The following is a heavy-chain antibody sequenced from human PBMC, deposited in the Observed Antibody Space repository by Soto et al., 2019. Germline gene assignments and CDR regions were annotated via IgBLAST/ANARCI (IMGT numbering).Heavy chain of an antibody. CDR2: IVVGSGNT. J-gene: IGHJ6*02. V-gene: IGHV1-58*01. CDR3: AARPRGWDFWSGYTKPDYGMDV. CDR1: GFTFTSSA. D-gene: IGHD3-3*01. Sequence: ASVKVSCKASGFTFTSSAVQWVRQARGQRLEWIGWIVVGSGNTNYAQKFQERVTITRDMSTSTAYMELSSLRSEDTAVYYCAARPRGWDFWSGYTKPDYGMDVWGQGTTVTVSS.